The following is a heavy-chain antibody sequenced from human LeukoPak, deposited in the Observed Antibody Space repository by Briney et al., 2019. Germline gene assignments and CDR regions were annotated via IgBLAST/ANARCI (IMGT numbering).Heavy chain of an antibody. D-gene: IGHD6-6*01. J-gene: IGHJ4*02. V-gene: IGHV4-39*01. Sequence: SETLSLTCTVSGGSISSSNYYWDWIRHPPGKGLEWIGRIYYSGTTYYNPSLKSRLTISVDTSKNQFSLRLSSVTAADTAVYYCARHNTSSPPDYWGQGTLVTVSS. CDR2: IYYSGTT. CDR1: GGSISSSNYY. CDR3: ARHNTSSPPDY.